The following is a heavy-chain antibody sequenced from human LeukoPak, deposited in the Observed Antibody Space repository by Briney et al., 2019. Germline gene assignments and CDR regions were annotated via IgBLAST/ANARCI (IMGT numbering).Heavy chain of an antibody. CDR3: AKEIIGSSSWYSPAFDI. CDR1: GFTFRSYA. D-gene: IGHD6-13*01. Sequence: PGGSLRLSCAASGFTFRSYAMSWVRQAPGKGLEWVSAISGSGGSTYYADSVKGRFSISRDNSKNTLYLQMNSLRAEDTAVYYCAKEIIGSSSWYSPAFDIWGQGTMVTVSS. V-gene: IGHV3-23*01. J-gene: IGHJ3*02. CDR2: ISGSGGST.